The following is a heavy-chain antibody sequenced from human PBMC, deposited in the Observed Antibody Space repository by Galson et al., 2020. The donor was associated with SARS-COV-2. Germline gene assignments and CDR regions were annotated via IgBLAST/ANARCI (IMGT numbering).Heavy chain of an antibody. CDR1: GFTFSSYG. CDR2: ISYDGSNK. Sequence: GGSLRLSCAASGFTFSSYGMHWVRQAPGKGLEWVAVISYDGSNKYYADSVKGRFTISRDNSKNTLYLQMNILRAEDTAVYYCAKDILLWFGEIANDYWGQGTLVTVSS. J-gene: IGHJ4*02. V-gene: IGHV3-30*18. CDR3: AKDILLWFGEIANDY. D-gene: IGHD3-10*01.